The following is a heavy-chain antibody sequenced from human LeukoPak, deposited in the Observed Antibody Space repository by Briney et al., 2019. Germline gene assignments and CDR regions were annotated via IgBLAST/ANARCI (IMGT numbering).Heavy chain of an antibody. CDR1: GFTFSSYS. Sequence: GGSLRLSCAASGFTFSSYSMNWVRQAPGKGLEWVSYISSSSSTIYYADSVKGRFTISRDNAKNSLYLQMNSLRAEDTAVYYCARGSSSSWYPSLFDYWGQGTLVTVSS. D-gene: IGHD6-13*01. V-gene: IGHV3-48*01. J-gene: IGHJ4*02. CDR3: ARGSSSSWYPSLFDY. CDR2: ISSSSSTI.